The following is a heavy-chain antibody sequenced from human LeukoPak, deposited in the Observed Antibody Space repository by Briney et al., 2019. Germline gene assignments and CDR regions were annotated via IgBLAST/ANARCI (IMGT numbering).Heavy chain of an antibody. J-gene: IGHJ3*02. Sequence: GGSLRLSCAASGFTFSSYSMNWVRQAPGKGLEWVSSISSSSSYIYYADSVKGRFTISRDNAKNSLYLQMNSLRAEDTAVYYCARALGGDSRDSDLANHIDAFDIWGQGTMVTVSS. D-gene: IGHD3-22*01. CDR3: ARALGGDSRDSDLANHIDAFDI. CDR2: ISSSSSYI. V-gene: IGHV3-21*01. CDR1: GFTFSSYS.